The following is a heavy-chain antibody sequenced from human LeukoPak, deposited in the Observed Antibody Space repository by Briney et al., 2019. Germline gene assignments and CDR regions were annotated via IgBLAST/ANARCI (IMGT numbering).Heavy chain of an antibody. CDR2: IYYSGST. CDR3: TREAMVIGQSWYFDL. Sequence: SETLSLTCTVSGGSISSYYWSWIRRPPGKGLEWIGYIYYSGSTKYSPSLKSRVTISVDTSKNQFSLKLSSMTAADTAVYYCTREAMVIGQSWYFDLWGRGTLVTVSS. D-gene: IGHD4/OR15-4a*01. CDR1: GGSISSYY. J-gene: IGHJ2*01. V-gene: IGHV4-59*01.